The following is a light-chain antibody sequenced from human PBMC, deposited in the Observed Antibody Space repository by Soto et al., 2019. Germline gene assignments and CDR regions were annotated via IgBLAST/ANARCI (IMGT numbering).Light chain of an antibody. Sequence: QSVLTQPPSASGSLGQSVTISCTGTSSDVGGYNYVSWYQHHPGKAPKLMIYEVNNRPSGVSDRFSGSKSDNTASLTISGLQAEDEADYYCSSYTSGTTRVFGTGTKLTVL. CDR3: SSYTSGTTRV. CDR1: SSDVGGYNY. V-gene: IGLV2-14*01. J-gene: IGLJ1*01. CDR2: EVN.